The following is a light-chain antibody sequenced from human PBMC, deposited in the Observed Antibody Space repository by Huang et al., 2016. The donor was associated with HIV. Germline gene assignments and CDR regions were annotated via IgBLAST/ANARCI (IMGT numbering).Light chain of an antibody. V-gene: IGKV3-15*01. CDR2: DAS. CDR1: QSITHS. J-gene: IGKJ1*01. Sequence: EIVMTQSPDTLSVSPGERVSLSCRASQSITHSLAWYQQKPGQPPRRLFYDASTRAPGISARFRGSGSGTDFTLTISSLQSEDVAIYYCQQYSNWPRGTFGQGTRVQIK. CDR3: QQYSNWPRGT.